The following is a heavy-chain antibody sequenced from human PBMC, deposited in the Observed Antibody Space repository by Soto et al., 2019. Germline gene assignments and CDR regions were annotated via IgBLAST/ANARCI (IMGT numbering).Heavy chain of an antibody. CDR3: TTGPTIFGVVTPDYYYGMDV. J-gene: IGHJ6*02. D-gene: IGHD3-3*01. Sequence: LRLSCAASGFTLSNAWMSWVRQAPGKGLEWVGRIKSKTDGGTTDYAAPVKGRFTISRDDSKNTLYLQMNSLKTEDTAVYYCTTGPTIFGVVTPDYYYGMDVWGQGTTVTVSS. V-gene: IGHV3-15*01. CDR2: IKSKTDGGTT. CDR1: GFTLSNAW.